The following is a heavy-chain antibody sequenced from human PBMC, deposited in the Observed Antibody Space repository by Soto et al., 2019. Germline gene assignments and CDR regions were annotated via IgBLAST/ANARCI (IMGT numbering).Heavy chain of an antibody. CDR3: TRGLLGGAPSYTFHGMDV. D-gene: IGHD1-26*01. CDR1: GFTFSDHY. CDR2: SRNRVNRHTT. J-gene: IGHJ6*01. Sequence: EVQLVESGGGLVQPGGSLRLSCAASGFTFSDHYMDWVRQAPGKGLEWVARSRNRVNRHTTEYAASVKGRFTISRDESKSSLYLQMNSLKIEDTAVSYCTRGLLGGAPSYTFHGMDVWGQGTTVTVSS. V-gene: IGHV3-72*01.